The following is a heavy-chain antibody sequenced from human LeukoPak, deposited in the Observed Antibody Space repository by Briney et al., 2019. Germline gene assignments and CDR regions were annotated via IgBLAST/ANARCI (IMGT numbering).Heavy chain of an antibody. CDR2: MNPNSGNT. D-gene: IGHD1-26*01. CDR1: GYTFTSYD. CDR3: ARGGSIVGDAKPEFDY. Sequence: ASVKVSCKASGYTFTSYDINWVRQATGQGLEWMGWMNPNSGNTGYAQKFQGRVTITRNTSISTAYMELSSLRSEDTAVYYCARGGSIVGDAKPEFDYWGQGTLVTVSS. J-gene: IGHJ4*02. V-gene: IGHV1-8*01.